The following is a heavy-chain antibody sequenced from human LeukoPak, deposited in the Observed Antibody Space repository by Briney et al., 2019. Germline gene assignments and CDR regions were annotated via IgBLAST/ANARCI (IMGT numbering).Heavy chain of an antibody. Sequence: PGGSLRLPCAASGFTFSSYSMNWVRQAPGKGLEWVSYISSSSSTIYYADSVKGRFTISRDNAKNSLYLQMNSLRAEDTAVYYCARGTPGQWLKRNYYYGMDVWGQGTTVTVSS. J-gene: IGHJ6*02. D-gene: IGHD6-19*01. CDR3: ARGTPGQWLKRNYYYGMDV. CDR1: GFTFSSYS. CDR2: ISSSSSTI. V-gene: IGHV3-48*04.